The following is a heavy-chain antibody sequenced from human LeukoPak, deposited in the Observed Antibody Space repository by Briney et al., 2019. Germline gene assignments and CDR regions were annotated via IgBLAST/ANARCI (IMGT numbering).Heavy chain of an antibody. V-gene: IGHV3-48*03. CDR2: ISSSGSTI. CDR3: ARESGSYLVDY. J-gene: IGHJ4*02. CDR1: GFTFSSYE. Sequence: GGSLRLSCAASGFTFSSYEMNWVRQAPGKGLEWVSYISSSGSTIYYADSVKGRFTIPRDNAKNSLYLQMNSLRAEDTAVYYCARESGSYLVDYWGQGTLVTVSS. D-gene: IGHD1-26*01.